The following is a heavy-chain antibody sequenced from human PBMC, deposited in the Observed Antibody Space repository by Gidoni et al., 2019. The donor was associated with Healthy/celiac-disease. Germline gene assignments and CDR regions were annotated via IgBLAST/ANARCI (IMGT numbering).Heavy chain of an antibody. CDR1: GYTFTSSA. CDR3: ARGYDFWSGYYPWGYYYMDV. D-gene: IGHD3-3*01. CDR2: NNTNTGNP. J-gene: IGHJ6*03. V-gene: IGHV7-4-1*02. Sequence: QVQLVQSGSELKKPGASVKVSCKASGYTFTSSAMNWVRQAPGQGLEWMGWNNTNTGNPTYAQGFTGRFVFSLDTSVSTAYLQISSLKAEDTAVYYCARGYDFWSGYYPWGYYYMDVWGKGTTVTVSS.